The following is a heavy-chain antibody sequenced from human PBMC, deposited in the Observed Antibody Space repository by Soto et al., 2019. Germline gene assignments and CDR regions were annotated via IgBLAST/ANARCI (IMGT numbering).Heavy chain of an antibody. Sequence: VGSLRLTCAASGFTFSDHYMDWVRQAPGKGLEWVGRTRNKANSYTTEYAASVKGRFTISRDDSKNSLYLQMNSLKTEDTAVYYCAREIGYYGSGSYPYYYYGMDVWGQGTTVTVSS. D-gene: IGHD3-10*01. V-gene: IGHV3-72*01. J-gene: IGHJ6*02. CDR2: TRNKANSYTT. CDR1: GFTFSDHY. CDR3: AREIGYYGSGSYPYYYYGMDV.